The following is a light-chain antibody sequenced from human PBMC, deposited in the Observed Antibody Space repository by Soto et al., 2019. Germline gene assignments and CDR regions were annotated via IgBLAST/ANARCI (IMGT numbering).Light chain of an antibody. Sequence: DMQMTQSPSTLSATAGDRVTITCRASQSISSWLAWYQHKPGKAPKLLIYDASNLDSVVPSRFSGSGSGTEFSLTISNLQPDDCATYYCQQYENYWTFGQGTKVDIK. CDR3: QQYENYWT. CDR1: QSISSW. V-gene: IGKV1-5*01. J-gene: IGKJ1*01. CDR2: DAS.